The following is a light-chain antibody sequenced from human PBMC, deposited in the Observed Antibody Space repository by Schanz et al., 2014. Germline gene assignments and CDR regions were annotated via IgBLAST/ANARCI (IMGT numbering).Light chain of an antibody. V-gene: IGLV2-8*01. CDR3: SSYTPSSTTLYV. CDR1: SSDVGGYNY. J-gene: IGLJ1*01. Sequence: QSALTQPPFASGSPGQSVTISCTGTSSDVGGYNYVSWYQQHPGKAPKLMIYEVSKRPSGVPDRFSGSKSGNTASLTVSGLQAEDEADYYCSSYTPSSTTLYVFGTGTKLTVL. CDR2: EVS.